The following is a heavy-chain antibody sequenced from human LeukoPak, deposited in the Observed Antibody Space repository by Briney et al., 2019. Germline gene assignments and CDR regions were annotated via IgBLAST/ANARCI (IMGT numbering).Heavy chain of an antibody. Sequence: PGGSLRLSCAASGFTFSDYYMSWIRRAPGKGLEWVSYISSSGSTIYYADSVKGRFTISRDNAKNSLYLQMNSLRAEDTAVYYCASESITIFEGDYWGQGTLVTVSS. CDR3: ASESITIFEGDY. CDR1: GFTFSDYY. V-gene: IGHV3-11*04. CDR2: ISSSGSTI. J-gene: IGHJ4*02. D-gene: IGHD3-3*01.